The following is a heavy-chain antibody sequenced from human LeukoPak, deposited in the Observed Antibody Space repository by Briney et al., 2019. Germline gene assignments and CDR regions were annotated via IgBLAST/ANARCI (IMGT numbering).Heavy chain of an antibody. J-gene: IGHJ6*02. Sequence: GGSLRLSCAASGFTFSSYAMSWVRQAPGKGLEWVLVISVSGRSTYCADSVKGRFTISRDNSKNTLYLQMNSLRAEDTAVYYRAKCHSGNYYYGMDVWGQGTTVTVSS. CDR1: GFTFSSYA. V-gene: IGHV3-23*01. CDR3: AKCHSGNYYYGMDV. D-gene: IGHD1-26*01. CDR2: ISVSGRST.